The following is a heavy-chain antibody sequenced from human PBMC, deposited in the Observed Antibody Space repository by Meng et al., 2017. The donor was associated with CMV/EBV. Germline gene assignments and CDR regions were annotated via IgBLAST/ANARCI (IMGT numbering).Heavy chain of an antibody. V-gene: IGHV4-34*01. Sequence: SQTLSLTCAVYGGSFSGYYWSWIRQPPGKGPEWIGEINHSGSTNYNPSLKSRVTISVDTSKNQFSLKLSSVTAADTAVYYCARGLRFLYCSSTSCYTYYYYYGMDVWGQGTTVTVFS. D-gene: IGHD2-2*02. CDR2: INHSGST. CDR1: GGSFSGYY. CDR3: ARGLRFLYCSSTSCYTYYYYYGMDV. J-gene: IGHJ6*02.